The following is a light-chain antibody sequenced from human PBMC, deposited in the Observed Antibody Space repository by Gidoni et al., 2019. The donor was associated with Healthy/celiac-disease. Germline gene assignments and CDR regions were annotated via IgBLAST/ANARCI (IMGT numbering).Light chain of an antibody. J-gene: IGKJ1*01. CDR1: QSVSSSY. Sequence: EILLTQSPGTLSLSTGERATLSCRAIQSVSSSYLAWYQQKPGQAPRLLICGASSRATGIPDRFSGSGSGTDFTLTISRLEPEDFAVYYCQQYGSSRGFGQGTKVEIK. V-gene: IGKV3-20*01. CDR3: QQYGSSRG. CDR2: GAS.